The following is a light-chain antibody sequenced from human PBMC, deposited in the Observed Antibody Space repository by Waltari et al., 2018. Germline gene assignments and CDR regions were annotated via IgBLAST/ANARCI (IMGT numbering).Light chain of an antibody. CDR1: QSVITN. CDR3: QQYHNWPRV. Sequence: EIVMTQSPATLSVSPGERATLSCKASQSVITNLAWYQQKPGQPPRLFIYGASARATGIPDRVSGSGFGTEFTLAISSLQSEDSAIYYCQQYHNWPRVFGQGTKVEIK. CDR2: GAS. V-gene: IGKV3-15*01. J-gene: IGKJ1*01.